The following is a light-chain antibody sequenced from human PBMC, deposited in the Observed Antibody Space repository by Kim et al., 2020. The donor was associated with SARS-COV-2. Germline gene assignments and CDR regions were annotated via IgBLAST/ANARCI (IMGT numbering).Light chain of an antibody. CDR1: SSNIGSNT. V-gene: IGLV1-44*01. J-gene: IGLJ2*01. Sequence: GTPGQRVTISCSGSSSNIGSNTVTWYQQLPGTAPKLLIYSNNQRPSGVPDRFSGSKSGTSASLAISGLQSEDEADYYCEAWDDSLVFGGGTQLTVL. CDR3: EAWDDSLV. CDR2: SNN.